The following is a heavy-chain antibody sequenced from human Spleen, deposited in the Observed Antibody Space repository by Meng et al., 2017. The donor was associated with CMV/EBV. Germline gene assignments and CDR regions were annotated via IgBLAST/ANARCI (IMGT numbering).Heavy chain of an antibody. D-gene: IGHD3-9*01. CDR1: GYTFTAYY. V-gene: IGHV1-2*02. Sequence: ASVKVSCKASGYTFTAYYMHWVRRAPGHGLEWMGWINPNSGGIHYAQKFQGRVTMTRDTSIITAYMELSSLGSDDTAVYYCARAHYDILAGYSDYFDYWGQGTLVTVSS. CDR3: ARAHYDILAGYSDYFDY. J-gene: IGHJ4*02. CDR2: INPNSGGI.